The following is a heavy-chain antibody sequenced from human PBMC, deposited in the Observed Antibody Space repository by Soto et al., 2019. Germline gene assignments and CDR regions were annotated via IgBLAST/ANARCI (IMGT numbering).Heavy chain of an antibody. V-gene: IGHV1-69*02. J-gene: IGHJ4*02. D-gene: IGHD5-12*01. Sequence: SVKVSCKASGGTFSSYTISWVRQAPGQGLEWMGRIIANHGIANYAQKLQGRVTITADTSTSTAYMELRSLRSDDTAVYYCARHRYSGYDLWGQGTLVTVSS. CDR2: IIANHGIA. CDR1: GGTFSSYT. CDR3: ARHRYSGYDL.